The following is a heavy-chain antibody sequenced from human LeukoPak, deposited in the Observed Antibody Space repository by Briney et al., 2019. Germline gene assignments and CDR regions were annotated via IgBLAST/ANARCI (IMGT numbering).Heavy chain of an antibody. CDR2: VNHSGST. CDR3: ARGTRGNSYGLPPIAY. D-gene: IGHD5-18*01. V-gene: IGHV4-34*01. CDR1: GGSFSGYY. J-gene: IGHJ4*02. Sequence: SETLSLTCAVYGGSFSGYYWGWIRQPPGKGLEWIGEVNHSGSTNYNPSLKSRVTISVDTSKNQFSLKLRYVTAADTAVYYCARGTRGNSYGLPPIAYWGQGTLVTVSS.